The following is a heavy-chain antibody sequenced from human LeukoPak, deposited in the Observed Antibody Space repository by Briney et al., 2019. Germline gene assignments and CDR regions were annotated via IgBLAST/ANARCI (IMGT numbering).Heavy chain of an antibody. J-gene: IGHJ5*02. CDR2: MNPTSGNT. CDR1: GYTFSTYD. V-gene: IGHV1-8*03. CDR3: ARGRAMWYSETSGYYTTSSEYNWFDP. D-gene: IGHD3-22*01. Sequence: VASVKVSCKASGYTFSTYDINWVRQATGQGLEWMGWMNPTSGNTAYAQKFQGRVTISSNTSTTTAYMELSSLRSEDTAVYYCARGRAMWYSETSGYYTTSSEYNWFDPWGQGTLVIVSS.